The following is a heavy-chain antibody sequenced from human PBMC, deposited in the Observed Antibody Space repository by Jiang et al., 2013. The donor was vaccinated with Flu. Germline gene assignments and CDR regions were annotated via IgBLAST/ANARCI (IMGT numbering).Heavy chain of an antibody. J-gene: IGHJ4*02. CDR1: GGSIISEKSY. CDR3: ASQHWDHGVGSYYMSH. V-gene: IGHV4-39*07. CDR2: IYYSGTI. D-gene: IGHD3-10*01. Sequence: LLKPSETLSLRCSVSGGSIISEKSYWGWIRQPPGKGLEWIGSIYYSGTIYYNPSLKSRVTMSVDTSKKQFSLRLTSVSAADTAVYYCASQHWDHGVGSYYMSHWGQGALVTVSS.